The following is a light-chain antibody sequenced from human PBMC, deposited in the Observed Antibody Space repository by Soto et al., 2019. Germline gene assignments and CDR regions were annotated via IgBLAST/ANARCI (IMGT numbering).Light chain of an antibody. CDR1: QSVRSSQSVSSY. Sequence: EIVLTQSPGTLSLSPGERATLFCRSSQSVRSSQSVSSYLAWYQQKPGQAPRLLIYGASNRATGIPDRFSGSGSGTDFTLTISRLEPEDFAVYYCQQYGTSPLTFGPGTKVGVK. V-gene: IGKV3-20*01. J-gene: IGKJ3*01. CDR2: GAS. CDR3: QQYGTSPLT.